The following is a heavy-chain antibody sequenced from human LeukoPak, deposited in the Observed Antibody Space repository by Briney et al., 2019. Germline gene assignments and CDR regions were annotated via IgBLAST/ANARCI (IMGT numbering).Heavy chain of an antibody. J-gene: IGHJ4*02. CDR3: TTDTRRVVVPK. Sequence: PWGTLRLTCAAYGFSFNDAWMSWVRQAPGQGLEWVGRLKRKTDGGTTDYAAPVKGRFTISRDDSKTSLYLQMNNLKTEDTAVYYCTTDTRRVVVPKWGQGTLVTVSP. CDR1: GFSFNDAW. V-gene: IGHV3-15*01. CDR2: LKRKTDGGTT. D-gene: IGHD2-15*01.